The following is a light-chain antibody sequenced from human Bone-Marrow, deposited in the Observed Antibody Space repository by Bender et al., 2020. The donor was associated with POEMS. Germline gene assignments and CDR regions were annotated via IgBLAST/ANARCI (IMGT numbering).Light chain of an antibody. Sequence: SYDLTQPPSVSVSPGQTASITCTGDKLGDKYACWYQQKPGQTPVLVIYQDDQRPSGIPERFSGSNSGNTATLTITGLQSDDEAIYFCVAWDASLNGWVFGGGTKLTVL. CDR3: VAWDASLNGWV. CDR1: KLGDKY. CDR2: QDD. V-gene: IGLV3-1*01. J-gene: IGLJ3*02.